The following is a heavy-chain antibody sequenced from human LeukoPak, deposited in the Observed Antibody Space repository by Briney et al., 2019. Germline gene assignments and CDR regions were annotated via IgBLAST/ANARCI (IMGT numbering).Heavy chain of an antibody. CDR1: GFTLSDYY. V-gene: IGHV3-74*01. D-gene: IGHD3-10*02. CDR2: INGDGTTT. CDR3: AELGITMIGGV. Sequence: GGSLRLSCAASGFTLSDYYMHWVRQAPGKGLVWVSHINGDGTTTGYADSVKGRFTISRDNSKNSLYLQMNSLRAEDTAVYYCAELGITMIGGVWGKGTTVTISS. J-gene: IGHJ6*04.